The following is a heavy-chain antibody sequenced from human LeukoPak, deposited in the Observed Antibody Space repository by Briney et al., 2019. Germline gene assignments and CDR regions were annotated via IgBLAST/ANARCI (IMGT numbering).Heavy chain of an antibody. CDR2: ISAHNGNT. V-gene: IGHV1-18*01. J-gene: IGHJ4*02. CDR1: GYTFIIYG. D-gene: IGHD5-18*01. CDR3: ARVGIQLWLLDY. Sequence: GASVTVSFTASGYTFIIYGISWVRQAPGQGLEWMGWISAHNGNTDYAQKLQGRVTMTTDTSTSTAYMELRSLRSDDTAVYYCARVGIQLWLLDYWGQGTLVTVSS.